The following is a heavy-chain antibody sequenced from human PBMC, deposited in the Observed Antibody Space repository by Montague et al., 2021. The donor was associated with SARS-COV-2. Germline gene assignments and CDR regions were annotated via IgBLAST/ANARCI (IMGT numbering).Heavy chain of an antibody. Sequence: SETLSLTCTVSGDSVSNDRYYWGWIRQSPGKGLEWIGTIYFLGNTYYSPSLKSRVTMSVDTSKNQLSLRLTSVTASDTAIYYCARSAMIRGVSTSWFDPWGQGTLVTVSS. CDR3: ARSAMIRGVSTSWFDP. CDR2: IYFLGNT. CDR1: GDSVSNDRYY. V-gene: IGHV4-39*01. D-gene: IGHD3-10*01. J-gene: IGHJ5*02.